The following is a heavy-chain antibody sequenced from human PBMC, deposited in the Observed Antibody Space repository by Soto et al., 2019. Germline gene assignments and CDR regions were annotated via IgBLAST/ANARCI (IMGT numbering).Heavy chain of an antibody. CDR1: GFTFSDYY. Sequence: GGSLRLSCAASGFTFSDYYMSWIRQAPGKGLEWVSYISSSGSTIYYADTVKGRFTISRDNAKNSLYLQMNSLRAEDTAVYYCARAPPYYYDSSGYYYGYWGQGTLVTVSS. V-gene: IGHV3-11*01. CDR2: ISSSGSTI. D-gene: IGHD3-22*01. J-gene: IGHJ4*02. CDR3: ARAPPYYYDSSGYYYGY.